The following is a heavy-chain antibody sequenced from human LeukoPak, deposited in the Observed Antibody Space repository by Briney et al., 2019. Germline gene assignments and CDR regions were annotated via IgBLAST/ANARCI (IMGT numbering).Heavy chain of an antibody. CDR3: AREMMGDDRGGFDI. V-gene: IGHV3-13*01. J-gene: IGHJ3*02. D-gene: IGHD1-26*01. CDR2: IGVAGDT. CDR1: RVTFSSYE. Sequence: GGSLRLSCAASRVTFSSYEMHWVRQGTGKGVDWASAIGVAGDTYYKGSAKGRVTISSEKTKISVCLEMNSLRAGDTAVYYCAREMMGDDRGGFDIWGQGTMVTVSA.